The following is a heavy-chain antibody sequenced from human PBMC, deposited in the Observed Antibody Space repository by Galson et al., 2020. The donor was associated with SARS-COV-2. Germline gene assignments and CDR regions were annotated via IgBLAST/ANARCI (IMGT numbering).Heavy chain of an antibody. D-gene: IGHD2-15*01. CDR3: ARQRWFNWLDP. V-gene: IGHV4-39*01. CDR1: GGSISSSSFS. J-gene: IGHJ5*02. CDR2: IYYSGST. Sequence: SETLSLTCTVSGGSISSSSFSWGWIRQPPGKVLEWIGTIYYSGSTYYSPSLKSRVTISVDTSKNQFSLKLSSVTAADTAVYYCARQRWFNWLDPWGQGTLVTFSS.